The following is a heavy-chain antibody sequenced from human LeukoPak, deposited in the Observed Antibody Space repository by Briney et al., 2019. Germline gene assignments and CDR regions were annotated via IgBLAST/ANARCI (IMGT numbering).Heavy chain of an antibody. Sequence: GGSLRLSCAASGFTVSRNYMSWVRQAPGKGLEWVSVIYSGGSTYYADSVKGRFTISRDNSKNTLYLQMNSLRAEDTAVYYCARDHGYYDSSGYLFDIWGQGTMVTVSS. CDR1: GFTVSRNY. CDR3: ARDHGYYDSSGYLFDI. J-gene: IGHJ3*02. D-gene: IGHD3-22*01. CDR2: IYSGGST. V-gene: IGHV3-53*01.